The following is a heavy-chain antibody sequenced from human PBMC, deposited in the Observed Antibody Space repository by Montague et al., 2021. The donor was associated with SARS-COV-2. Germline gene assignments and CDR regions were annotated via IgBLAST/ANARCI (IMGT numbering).Heavy chain of an antibody. D-gene: IGHD3-16*02. Sequence: SETLSLTCGVYGGSFSGYYWNWIRQPPGKGLKWIGEINHFGSTNYNPSLKSRVTISVDTSKNQFSLNLRSVTAADTALYFCARGPYDYVWGSYRLFFDYWGQGTLVTVSS. J-gene: IGHJ4*02. CDR3: ARGPYDYVWGSYRLFFDY. CDR1: GGSFSGYY. CDR2: INHFGST. V-gene: IGHV4-34*01.